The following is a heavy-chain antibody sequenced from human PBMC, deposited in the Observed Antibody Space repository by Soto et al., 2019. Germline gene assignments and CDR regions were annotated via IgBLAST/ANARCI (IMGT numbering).Heavy chain of an antibody. CDR2: IRSKAYGGTT. J-gene: IGHJ6*02. CDR1: GFTFGDYA. Sequence: SLRLSCTASGFTFGDYAMSWFRQAPGXGLEWVGFIRSKAYGGTTEDAASVKGRFTISRDDSKSIAYLQMNSLKTEDTAVYYCTRRYSNPYYYYGMDVWGQGPTVTVSS. V-gene: IGHV3-49*03. CDR3: TRRYSNPYYYYGMDV. D-gene: IGHD4-4*01.